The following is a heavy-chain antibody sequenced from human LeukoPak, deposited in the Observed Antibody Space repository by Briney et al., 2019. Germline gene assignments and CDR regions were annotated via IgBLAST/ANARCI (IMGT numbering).Heavy chain of an antibody. Sequence: SETLSLTCTVSGGSISSYYWSWIRQPPGKGLEWIGEINHSGSTNYNPSLKSRVTISVDTSKNQFSLKLSSVTAADTAVYYCARTAAAGTRGNFDYWGQGTLVTVSS. V-gene: IGHV4-34*01. D-gene: IGHD6-13*01. CDR2: INHSGST. J-gene: IGHJ4*02. CDR1: GGSISSYY. CDR3: ARTAAAGTRGNFDY.